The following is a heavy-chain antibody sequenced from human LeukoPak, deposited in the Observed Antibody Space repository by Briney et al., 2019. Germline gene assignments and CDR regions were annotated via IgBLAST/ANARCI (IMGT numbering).Heavy chain of an antibody. CDR1: GGTFSSYA. Sequence: SVKVSCKASGGTFSSYAISWVRQAPGQGLEWMGGIIPIFGTANYAQKFQGRVTITADKSTSTAYMELSSLRSEDTAVYYCARAPFYCSGGSCSQGLDYWGQGTLVTVSS. CDR3: ARAPFYCSGGSCSQGLDY. CDR2: IIPIFGTA. D-gene: IGHD2-15*01. J-gene: IGHJ4*02. V-gene: IGHV1-69*06.